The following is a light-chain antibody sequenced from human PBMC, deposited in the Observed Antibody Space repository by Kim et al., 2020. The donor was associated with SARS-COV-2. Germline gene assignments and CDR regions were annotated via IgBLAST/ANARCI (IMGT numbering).Light chain of an antibody. V-gene: IGLV2-14*01. Sequence: QSALTQPASVSGSPGQSITISCTGTSSDIGGYNYVSWYQQHPGKAPKLMIYDVSIRPSGVSNRFSGSKSGNTASLTISGLQAEDEADYYCCSYISSTTVIFGGGTKVTVL. CDR3: CSYISSTTVI. CDR2: DVS. CDR1: SSDIGGYNY. J-gene: IGLJ2*01.